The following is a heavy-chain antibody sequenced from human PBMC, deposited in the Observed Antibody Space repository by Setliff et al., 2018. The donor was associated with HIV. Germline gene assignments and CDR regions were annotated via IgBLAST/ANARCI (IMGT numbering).Heavy chain of an antibody. D-gene: IGHD1-1*01. V-gene: IGHV4-4*07. CDR2: IYTSGSI. CDR3: ARVFPPTRGEPFGIPPVAFYI. CDR1: GEASISYD. Sequence: PSETLSLTCRASGEASISYDWSWIRQTASKGLEWIGRIYTSGSIIYNPSLRSRVTMSVDTSKNQFSLKLSSVTAADTAVYYCARVFPPTRGEPFGIPPVAFYIGGEGTMVTVSS. J-gene: IGHJ3*02.